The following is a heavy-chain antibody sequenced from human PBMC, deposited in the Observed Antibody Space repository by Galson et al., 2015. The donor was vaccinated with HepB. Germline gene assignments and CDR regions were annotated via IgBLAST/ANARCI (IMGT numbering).Heavy chain of an antibody. D-gene: IGHD3-22*01. V-gene: IGHV5-10-1*01. CDR2: IDPSDSYI. J-gene: IGHJ4*02. Sequence: QSGAEVKKPGESLRISCKGSGYSFNIYWITWVRQMPGKGLEWMGRIDPSDSYINYSPSFQGHVTISADKSINTAYLQWSSLKASDTAMYYCAGHSITPDYDPPTDYWGQGTLVTVSS. CDR1: GYSFNIYW. CDR3: AGHSITPDYDPPTDY.